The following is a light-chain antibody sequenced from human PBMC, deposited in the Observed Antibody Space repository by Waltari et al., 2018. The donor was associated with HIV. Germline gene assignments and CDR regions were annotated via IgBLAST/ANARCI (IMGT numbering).Light chain of an antibody. CDR1: GTVGAN. V-gene: IGKV3-15*01. CDR3: QQDKRWAWT. Sequence: DILMTQSPVLVSASLGEGVTLPCRASGTVGANFAWYKQKFGQAPRLLIYGASTRATAIPDRLIGSGSGTDFTVSINNLQSEDFAGCECQQDKRWAWTFGQGTRVEV. CDR2: GAS. J-gene: IGKJ1*01.